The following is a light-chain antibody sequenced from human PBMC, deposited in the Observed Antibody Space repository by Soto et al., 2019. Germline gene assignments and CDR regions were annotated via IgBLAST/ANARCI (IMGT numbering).Light chain of an antibody. CDR1: QGINNH. Sequence: DFQMTQSPSSLSASVGDRVTITCRASQGINNHLAWFQQKPGKVPKVLIYAASTLQSWGPSRFSGSGSGTDLTITISSLQPEDVATYYCQNYNRAPPAGTFGGGTKVEIK. V-gene: IGKV1-27*01. CDR2: AAS. CDR3: QNYNRAPPAGT. J-gene: IGKJ4*01.